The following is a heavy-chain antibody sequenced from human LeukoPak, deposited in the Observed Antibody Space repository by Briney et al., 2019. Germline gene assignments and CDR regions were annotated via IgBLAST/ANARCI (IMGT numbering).Heavy chain of an antibody. CDR2: IYYSGST. J-gene: IGHJ4*02. Sequence: SETLSLTCAVYGGSFSNYYWSWIRQPPGKGLEWIGYIYYSGSTNYNPSLKSRVTISVDTSKNQFFLKLSSVTAADTAVYYCATNREYYYDSSGLDYWGQGTLVTVSS. CDR1: GGSFSNYY. D-gene: IGHD3-22*01. CDR3: ATNREYYYDSSGLDY. V-gene: IGHV4-59*01.